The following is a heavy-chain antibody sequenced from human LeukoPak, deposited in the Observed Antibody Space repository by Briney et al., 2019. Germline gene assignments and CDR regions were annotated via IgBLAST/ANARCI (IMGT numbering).Heavy chain of an antibody. CDR3: AKDGCSSASCFSVY. CDR2: IIGSGDAT. Sequence: GGSLRLSCAASGFTFSSYAMNWVRQAPGKGLEWVSAIIGSGDATYYADSVKGRFTISRDNSKHSLYLQMNSLRAEDTAVYYCAKDGCSSASCFSVYWGQGTLVTVSS. D-gene: IGHD2-2*01. V-gene: IGHV3-23*01. CDR1: GFTFSSYA. J-gene: IGHJ4*02.